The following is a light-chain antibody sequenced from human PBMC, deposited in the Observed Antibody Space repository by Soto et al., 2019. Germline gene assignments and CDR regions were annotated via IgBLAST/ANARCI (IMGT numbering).Light chain of an antibody. CDR3: MHHNSYPRR. CDR2: DAT. Sequence: DIQVTQSPSSLSASVGDTVTISCRASQDIGSNVAWFQQISGKAPRLLIHDATRTQSGVPGRFGGSGFGTDFTLTISNLQPGDVAVYYCMHHNSYPRRFGQGT. J-gene: IGKJ1*01. V-gene: IGKV1-17*02. CDR1: QDIGSN.